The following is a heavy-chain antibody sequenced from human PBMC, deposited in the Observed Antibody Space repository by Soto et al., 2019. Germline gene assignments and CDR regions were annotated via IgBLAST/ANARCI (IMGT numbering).Heavy chain of an antibody. Sequence: GGSLRLSCAASGFTFSSYSMNWVRQAPGKGLEWVSSISSSSSYIYYADSVKGRFTISRDNAKNSLYLQMNSLRAEDTAVYYCARDKGGSGSGSYYYYYGMDVWGQGTTVTVSS. CDR1: GFTFSSYS. J-gene: IGHJ6*02. V-gene: IGHV3-21*01. CDR2: ISSSSSYI. CDR3: ARDKGGSGSGSYYYYYGMDV. D-gene: IGHD3-10*01.